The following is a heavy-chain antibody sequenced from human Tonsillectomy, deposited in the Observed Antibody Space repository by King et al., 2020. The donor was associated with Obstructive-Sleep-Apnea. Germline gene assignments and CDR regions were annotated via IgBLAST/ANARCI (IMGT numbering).Heavy chain of an antibody. J-gene: IGHJ6*02. D-gene: IGHD6-13*01. V-gene: IGHV4-4*02. Sequence: EKLQESGPGLVKYSGTLALTCAVSGGSISSDNWWSWVRQPPGKGLEWIGEIYHSGSTNYNTSLKSRVTISVDKSKNQCSLKLNSVTAADTAVYYCARVTRSGSWYGPGSSGMDVWGQGTTVTVSS. CDR2: IYHSGST. CDR3: ARVTRSGSWYGPGSSGMDV. CDR1: GGSISSDNW.